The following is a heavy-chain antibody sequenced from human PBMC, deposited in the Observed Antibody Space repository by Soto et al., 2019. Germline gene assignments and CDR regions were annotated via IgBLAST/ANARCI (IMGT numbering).Heavy chain of an antibody. CDR1: GGSVSSGSYY. CDR3: ASGGGMVNA. D-gene: IGHD5-18*01. CDR2: IYYSGST. J-gene: IGHJ4*02. V-gene: IGHV4-61*01. Sequence: PSETLSLTCTVSGGSVSSGSYYWSWIRQPPGKGLEWIGYIYYSGSTNYNPSLKSRVTISVDTSKNQFSLKLSSVTAADTAVYYCASGGGMVNARGQGTLVTVSS.